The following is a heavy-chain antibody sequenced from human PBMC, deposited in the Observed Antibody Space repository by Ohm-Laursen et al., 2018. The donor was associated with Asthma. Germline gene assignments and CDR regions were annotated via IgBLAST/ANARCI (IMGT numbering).Heavy chain of an antibody. CDR1: GFTFDDYA. CDR2: ISWNSGSI. CDR3: AKDIISEGNAFDL. Sequence: SLRLSCAASGFTFDDYAMHWVRQSPGKGLEWVSGISWNSGSINYADSVKGRFTISRDNAKNSLFLQMNSLRPEGTALYYCAKDIISEGNAFDLWGQGTMVTVSS. V-gene: IGHV3-9*01. D-gene: IGHD3-10*01. J-gene: IGHJ3*01.